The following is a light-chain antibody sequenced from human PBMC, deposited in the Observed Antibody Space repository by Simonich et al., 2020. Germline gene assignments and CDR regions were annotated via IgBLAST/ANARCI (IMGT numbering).Light chain of an antibody. CDR2: AAS. CDR3: QQLNSYPPYT. CDR1: QGISLY. V-gene: IGKV1-9*01. J-gene: IGKJ2*01. Sequence: IQLTQSPSFLSASVGDRVTITCRASQGISLYLAWSQQKPGKAPKLLIYAASTLQRGVPSRCSGSGSGTEFTLTISSLQPEDFATYYCQQLNSYPPYTFGQGTKLEIK.